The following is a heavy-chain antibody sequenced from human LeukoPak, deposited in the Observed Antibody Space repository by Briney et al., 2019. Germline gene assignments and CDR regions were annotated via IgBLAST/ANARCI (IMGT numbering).Heavy chain of an antibody. V-gene: IGHV3-74*03. CDR3: AKTDSTIPNLLDV. CDR2: INGDGSST. Sequence: GGSLRLSCAASGFAFNKYWVHWVRQVPGKGLVWVSRINGDGSSTMYADSVKGRFTISRDNAKNTLYLQMNCLRAEDTAVYYCAKTDSTIPNLLDVWGQGTTVTVSS. J-gene: IGHJ6*02. D-gene: IGHD2-15*01. CDR1: GFAFNKYW.